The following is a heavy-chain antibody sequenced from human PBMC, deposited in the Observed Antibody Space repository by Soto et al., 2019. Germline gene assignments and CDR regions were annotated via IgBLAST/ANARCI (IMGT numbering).Heavy chain of an antibody. D-gene: IGHD4-17*01. J-gene: IGHJ4*02. V-gene: IGHV4-34*01. Sequence: PSETLSLTCAVYGGSFSGYYWSWVRQSPRKGLEWIGEINHSGSTNYNPSLKSRLTISVDTSKNQFSLKLSSVTAADTALYYCDAWAYGDYPRYWGQGPLVTVS. CDR1: GGSFSGYY. CDR2: INHSGST. CDR3: DAWAYGDYPRY.